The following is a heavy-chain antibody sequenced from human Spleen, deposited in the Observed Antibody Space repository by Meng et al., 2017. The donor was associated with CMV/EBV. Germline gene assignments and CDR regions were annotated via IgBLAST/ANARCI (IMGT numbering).Heavy chain of an antibody. J-gene: IGHJ4*02. CDR1: GFTFSRYW. CDR2: INTDGSPT. D-gene: IGHD6-13*01. V-gene: IGHV3-74*01. CDR3: VRGDSSCWYAFSGDY. Sequence: GESLKIPCAASGFTFSRYWMHWVRQAPGKGLVWVSRINTDGSPTNYADSVKGRFTISRDNAKNTLYLQMNSLRAEDTAVYYCVRGDSSCWYAFSGDYWGLGTLVTVSS.